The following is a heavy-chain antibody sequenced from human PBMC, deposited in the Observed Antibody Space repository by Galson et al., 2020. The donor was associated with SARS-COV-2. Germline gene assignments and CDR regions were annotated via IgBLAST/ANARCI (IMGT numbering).Heavy chain of an antibody. CDR3: ARGGVDWSLDY. Sequence: SETLYLTCTVSRGSFDTYYWTWIRQPAGQGLEWIRRVSPSGSTNYNPSLNSRVTMSVDTSKNQFSLNLNSVTAADTAVYYCARGGVDWSLDYWGQGTLVTVSS. CDR1: RGSFDTYY. J-gene: IGHJ4*02. D-gene: IGHD3-9*01. V-gene: IGHV4-4*07. CDR2: VSPSGST.